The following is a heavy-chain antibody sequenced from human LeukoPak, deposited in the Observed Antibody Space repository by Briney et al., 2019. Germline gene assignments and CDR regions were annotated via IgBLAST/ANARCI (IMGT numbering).Heavy chain of an antibody. CDR3: ARHNYYDSSGPPDY. D-gene: IGHD3-22*01. CDR2: IYYSGST. CDR1: GGSISSSSYY. J-gene: IGHJ4*02. V-gene: IGHV4-39*01. Sequence: PSETLSLTCTVSGGSISSSSYYWGWIRQPPGKGLEWIGSIYYSGSTYYNPSLKSRVTISVDTSKNQFSLKLSSVTAADTAVYYRARHNYYDSSGPPDYWGQGTLVTVSS.